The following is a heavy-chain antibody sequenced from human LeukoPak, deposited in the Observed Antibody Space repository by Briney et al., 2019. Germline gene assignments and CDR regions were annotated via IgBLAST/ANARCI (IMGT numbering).Heavy chain of an antibody. CDR3: AKDHVTWGNRYFDH. V-gene: IGHV3-30*02. D-gene: IGHD3-16*01. Sequence: GGSLRLSCAASGFTFSTYGMHWVRQAPGKGLEWVAFIGHDGTKIYYADSVQGRFTISRDNSKNTLYLEMNSLSGEDTALCYCAKDHVTWGNRYFDHWGQGTLGTVSS. J-gene: IGHJ4*02. CDR2: IGHDGTKI. CDR1: GFTFSTYG.